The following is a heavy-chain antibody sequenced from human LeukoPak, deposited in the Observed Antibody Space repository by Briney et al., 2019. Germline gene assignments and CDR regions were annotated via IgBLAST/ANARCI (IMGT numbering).Heavy chain of an antibody. D-gene: IGHD5-18*01. CDR2: VYSSGST. V-gene: IGHV4-59*12. CDR1: GGSISSYY. J-gene: IGHJ3*02. Sequence: SETLSLTCTVSGGSISSYYWSWIRQPPGKGLEWIGYVYSSGSTNYNPSLKSRVAISVDTSKNQFSLKLSSVTAADTAVYYCARPRGYSYALDAFDIWGQGTMVTVSS. CDR3: ARPRGYSYALDAFDI.